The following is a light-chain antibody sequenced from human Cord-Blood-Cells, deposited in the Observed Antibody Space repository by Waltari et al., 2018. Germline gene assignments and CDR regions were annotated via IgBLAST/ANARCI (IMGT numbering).Light chain of an antibody. J-gene: IGKJ2*03. CDR2: DAS. CDR1: QDISNY. Sequence: DMQMTQSPSSLSSSVGDRITITCQASQDISNYLNWYQQKPGKAPKLLIYDASNLETGVPSRFSGSGSGTDFTFTISSLQPEDIATYYCQQYDTVYSFGQGTKLEIK. V-gene: IGKV1-33*01. CDR3: QQYDTVYS.